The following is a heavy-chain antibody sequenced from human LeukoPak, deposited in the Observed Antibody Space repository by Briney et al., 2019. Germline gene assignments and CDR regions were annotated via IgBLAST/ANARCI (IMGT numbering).Heavy chain of an antibody. CDR1: GGSISSYY. CDR3: ARVGQWLETNWFDP. V-gene: IGHV4-59*01. J-gene: IGHJ5*02. D-gene: IGHD6-19*01. CDR2: IYYSGHT. Sequence: SETLSLTCTVSGGSISSYYWSWIRQPPGKGLEWIGYIYYSGHTNYNPSLKSRVTISVDTSKNQSSLKLTSVTAADTAVYYCARVGQWLETNWFDPWGQGTLVTVSS.